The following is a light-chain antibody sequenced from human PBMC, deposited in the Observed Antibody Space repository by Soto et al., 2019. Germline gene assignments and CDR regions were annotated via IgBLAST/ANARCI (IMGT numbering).Light chain of an antibody. CDR2: AAS. J-gene: IGKJ1*01. CDR3: LQHNSGPRT. Sequence: DIQITQSPSSLSASVVDRVTITCQASQDISTSLNWYQQKPGRAPKLLIYAASSLQSGVPSRFSVSGSGTEFTLTISSLQPEDFATYYCLQHNSGPRTFGQGTKVDIK. CDR1: QDISTS. V-gene: IGKV1-17*01.